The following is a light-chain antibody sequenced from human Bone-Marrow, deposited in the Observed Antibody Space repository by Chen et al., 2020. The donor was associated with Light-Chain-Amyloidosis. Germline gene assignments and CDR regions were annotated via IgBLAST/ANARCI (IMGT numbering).Light chain of an antibody. Sequence: QSALTQPRSVSGSPGQSVTISCTGTSRDVGGYDSVSWYQQYPGKAPKLMIYEVSKRPSGVSNRFSGSKSGNTASLTISGLQAEDEADYYCCSYAGVVFGGGTKLTVL. J-gene: IGLJ2*01. CDR1: SRDVGGYDS. CDR3: CSYAGVV. CDR2: EVS. V-gene: IGLV2-11*01.